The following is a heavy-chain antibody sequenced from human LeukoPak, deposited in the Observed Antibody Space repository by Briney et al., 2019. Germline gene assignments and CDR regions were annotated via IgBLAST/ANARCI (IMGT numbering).Heavy chain of an antibody. CDR1: GASFSDYY. CDR3: ARFFSGYNSYYYYGMDV. Sequence: SETLSLTCAVYGASFSDYYWWSWIRQPPGKGLEWIGEISHSGNAKYAPSLKSRVTISLDTSKNQFSLKVNSLTAADTAVYYCARFFSGYNSYYYYGMDVWGQGTTVTVSS. J-gene: IGHJ6*02. D-gene: IGHD5-12*01. CDR2: ISHSGNA. V-gene: IGHV4-34*01.